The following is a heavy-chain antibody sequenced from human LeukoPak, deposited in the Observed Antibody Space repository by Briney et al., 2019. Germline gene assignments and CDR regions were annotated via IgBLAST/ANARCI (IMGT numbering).Heavy chain of an antibody. Sequence: ASVKVSCKASGYTFTGYYMHWVRQATGRGLEWMGWMNPNSGNTGYAQKFQGRVTITRNTSISTAYMELSSLRSEDTAVYYCARGGSEGGSSNYFDYWGQGTLVTVSS. CDR1: GYTFTGYY. V-gene: IGHV1-8*03. J-gene: IGHJ4*02. D-gene: IGHD6-6*01. CDR3: ARGGSEGGSSNYFDY. CDR2: MNPNSGNT.